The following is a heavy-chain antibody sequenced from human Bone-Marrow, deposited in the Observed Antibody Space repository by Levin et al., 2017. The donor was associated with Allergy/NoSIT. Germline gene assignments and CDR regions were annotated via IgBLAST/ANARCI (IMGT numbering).Heavy chain of an antibody. Sequence: GESLKISCAASGFTFSSYGMHWVRQAPGKGLEWVAVISYDGSNKYYADSVKGRFTISRDNSKNTLYLQMNSLRAEDTAVYYCAKDQCSSTSCYGFDAFDIWGQGTMVTVSS. V-gene: IGHV3-30*18. CDR3: AKDQCSSTSCYGFDAFDI. CDR1: GFTFSSYG. D-gene: IGHD2-2*01. CDR2: ISYDGSNK. J-gene: IGHJ3*02.